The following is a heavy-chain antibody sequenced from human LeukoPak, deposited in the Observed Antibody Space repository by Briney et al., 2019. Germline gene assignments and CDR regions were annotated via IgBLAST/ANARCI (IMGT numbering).Heavy chain of an antibody. J-gene: IGHJ3*02. CDR2: IYYSGST. V-gene: IGHV4-39*07. CDR1: GGSISSSSYY. D-gene: IGHD1-26*01. CDR3: APHGRIVGANVSDAFDI. Sequence: PSETLSLTCTVSGGSISSSSYYWGWIRQPPGKGLEWIGSIYYSGSTYYNPSLKSRVTISVDTSKNQFSLKLSSVTAADTAVYYCAPHGRIVGANVSDAFDIWGQGTMVTVSS.